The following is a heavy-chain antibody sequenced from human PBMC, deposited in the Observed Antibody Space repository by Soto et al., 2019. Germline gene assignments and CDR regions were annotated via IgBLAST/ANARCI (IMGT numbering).Heavy chain of an antibody. Sequence: SETLSLTCAVYGWSFSGYYWSWIRQPPGKGLEWIGEINHSGSTNYNPSLKSRVTISVDTSKNQFSLKLSSVTAADTAVYYCAGSGRYFKYYYYGMDVWGQGTKVTVSS. CDR3: AGSGRYFKYYYYGMDV. CDR1: GWSFSGYY. D-gene: IGHD3-10*01. CDR2: INHSGST. V-gene: IGHV4-34*01. J-gene: IGHJ6*02.